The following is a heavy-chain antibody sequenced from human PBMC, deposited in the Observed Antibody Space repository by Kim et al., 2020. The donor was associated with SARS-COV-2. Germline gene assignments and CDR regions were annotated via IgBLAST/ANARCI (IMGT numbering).Heavy chain of an antibody. Sequence: GGSLRLSCAASGFTFRSYTMHWVRQAPGKGLEWVALISSRGNSIDYADSVKGRCTISRDNSKNTLYLQMNSLRAEDTAVYYCSRSGEVDTPKLGDFHFMDVWGKGTTVTVSS. D-gene: IGHD5-18*01. V-gene: IGHV3-30-3*01. CDR3: SRSGEVDTPKLGDFHFMDV. CDR2: ISSRGNSI. CDR1: GFTFRSYT. J-gene: IGHJ6*03.